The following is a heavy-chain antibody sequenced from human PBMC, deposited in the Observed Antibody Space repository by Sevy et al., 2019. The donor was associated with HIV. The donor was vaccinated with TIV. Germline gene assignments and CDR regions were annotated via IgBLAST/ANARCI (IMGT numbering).Heavy chain of an antibody. CDR2: LKVDVYGGTV. V-gene: IGHV3-49*04. Sequence: GGFLRLSCTASGFTFGDYCMSWVRQAPGKGLEWVAFLKVDVYGGTVDHAASVRGRFVISRYDSKTIAYLQMNDLKTEDTGVYYCTRWKAAQSIFDYWGQGALVTVSS. CDR3: TRWKAAQSIFDY. D-gene: IGHD6-13*01. J-gene: IGHJ4*02. CDR1: GFTFGDYC.